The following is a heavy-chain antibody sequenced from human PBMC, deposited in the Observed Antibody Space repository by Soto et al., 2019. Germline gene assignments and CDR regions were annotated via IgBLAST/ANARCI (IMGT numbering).Heavy chain of an antibody. V-gene: IGHV3-13*01. J-gene: IGHJ6*02. CDR3: ARGRWDDSSCYYYPYYYYGMDV. Sequence: PGGSLRLSCAASGFTFSSYDMHWVRQATGKGLEWVSAIGTAGDTYYPGSVKGRFTISRENAKNSLYLQMNSLRAGDTAVYYCARGRWDDSSCYYYPYYYYGMDVWGQGTTVTVSS. CDR1: GFTFSSYD. D-gene: IGHD3-22*01. CDR2: IGTAGDT.